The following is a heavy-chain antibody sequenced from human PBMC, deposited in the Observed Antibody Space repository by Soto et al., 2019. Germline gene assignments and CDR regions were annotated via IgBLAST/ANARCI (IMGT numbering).Heavy chain of an antibody. CDR2: IIATLDLT. J-gene: IGHJ3*02. Sequence: QVQLVQSGPEFKKPGSSVRVSCRASGGTFNSYTITWVRQSPGQGLEWLGRIIATLDLTNSAQNFQGSVTITSDIPTRAAYLELTSLGSEVAAVFYCAAEFGVPTAFDKWGQGEVVSVSS. V-gene: IGHV1-69*02. D-gene: IGHD3-10*01. CDR1: GGTFNSYT. CDR3: AAEFGVPTAFDK.